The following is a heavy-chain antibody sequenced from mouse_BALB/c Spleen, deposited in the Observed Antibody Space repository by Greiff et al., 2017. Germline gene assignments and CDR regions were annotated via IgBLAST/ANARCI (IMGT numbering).Heavy chain of an antibody. Sequence: VQLQQSGPELVKPGASVKISCKASGYSFTGYYMHWVKQSHVKSLEWIGRINPYNGATSYNQNFKDKASLTVDKSSSTAYMELHSLTSEDSAVYYCAKGWDVAWFAYWGQGTLVTVSA. J-gene: IGHJ3*01. CDR1: GYSFTGYY. CDR2: INPYNGAT. D-gene: IGHD4-1*01. V-gene: IGHV1-31*01. CDR3: AKGWDVAWFAY.